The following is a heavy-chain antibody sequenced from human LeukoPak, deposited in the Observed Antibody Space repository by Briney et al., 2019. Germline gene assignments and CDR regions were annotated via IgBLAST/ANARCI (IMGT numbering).Heavy chain of an antibody. CDR3: ARDLVEGSYYVFTFDY. V-gene: IGHV1-69*01. CDR2: TIPIFGTA. J-gene: IGHJ4*02. Sequence: VASVKVSCKASGGTFSSYAISWVRQAPGQGLEWMGGTIPIFGTANYAQKFQGRVTITADESTSTAYMELSSLRSEDTAVYYCARDLVEGSYYVFTFDYWGQGTLVTVSS. CDR1: GGTFSSYA. D-gene: IGHD1-26*01.